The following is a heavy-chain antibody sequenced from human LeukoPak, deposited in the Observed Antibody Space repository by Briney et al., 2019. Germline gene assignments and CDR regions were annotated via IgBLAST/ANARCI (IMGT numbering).Heavy chain of an antibody. CDR1: GFTFSSYS. J-gene: IGHJ4*02. CDR2: ISSGSYI. Sequence: PGGSLRLSCAASGFTFSSYSMNWVRQAPGKGLEWVSSISSGSYIYYADSVKGRFTISRDNAKSSLYLQMNSLRAEDTAIYYCTRVGYIDEGIDYWGQGTLVTVSS. D-gene: IGHD5-24*01. V-gene: IGHV3-21*06. CDR3: TRVGYIDEGIDY.